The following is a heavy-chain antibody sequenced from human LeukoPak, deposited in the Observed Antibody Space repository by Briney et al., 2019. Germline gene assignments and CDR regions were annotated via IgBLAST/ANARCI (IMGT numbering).Heavy chain of an antibody. CDR2: IIPIFGTA. CDR3: ASPLHDAFDI. Sequence: ASVTVSCKASGGTFSSYAISWVRQAPGQGLEWMGGIIPIFGTANYAQKFQGRVTITADESTSTAYMELSSLRSEDTAVYYCASPLHDAFDIWGQGTMVTVSS. CDR1: GGTFSSYA. J-gene: IGHJ3*02. V-gene: IGHV1-69*13.